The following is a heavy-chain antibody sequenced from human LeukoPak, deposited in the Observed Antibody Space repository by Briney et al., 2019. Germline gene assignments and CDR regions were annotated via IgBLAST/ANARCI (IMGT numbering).Heavy chain of an antibody. CDR2: IYSGGST. D-gene: IGHD2-2*01. CDR1: GFTVSSNY. J-gene: IGHJ3*02. Sequence: GGSLRLSCAASGFTVSSNYMSWVRQAPGKGLEWVSVIYSGGSTYYADSVKGRFTISRDNSKNTLYLQMNSLRAEDTAVYYCAKEVAGYCSSTSCLGAFDIWGQGTMVTVSS. V-gene: IGHV3-66*02. CDR3: AKEVAGYCSSTSCLGAFDI.